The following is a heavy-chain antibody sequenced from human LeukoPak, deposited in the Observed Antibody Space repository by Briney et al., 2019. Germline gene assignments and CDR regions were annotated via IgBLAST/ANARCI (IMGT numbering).Heavy chain of an antibody. CDR3: ARERDSCTLDY. CDR2: IYSGGST. V-gene: IGHV3-53*01. Sequence: PGGSLRLSCAASGFTVSSNYMSWVRQAPGKGLEWVSVIYSGGSTYYADSVKGRFTISRDNSKNTLYLQMNSLRAEDTAVYYCARERDSCTLDYWGQGTLVTVSS. D-gene: IGHD2-2*01. CDR1: GFTVSSNY. J-gene: IGHJ4*02.